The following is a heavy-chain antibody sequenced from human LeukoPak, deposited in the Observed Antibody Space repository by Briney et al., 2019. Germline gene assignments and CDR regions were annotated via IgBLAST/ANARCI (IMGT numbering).Heavy chain of an antibody. CDR1: GFTFSSYG. D-gene: IGHD3-10*01. J-gene: IGHJ6*02. CDR3: ARDRVTLVRGVDYYYYGMDV. CDR2: ISYDGSNK. Sequence: GGSLRLSCAASGFTFSSYGMHWVRQAPGKGLEWVAVISYDGSNKYYADSVKGRFTISRDNSKNTVLLQMNSLRAEDTAVYYCARDRVTLVRGVDYYYYGMDVWGQGTTVTVSS. V-gene: IGHV3-30*03.